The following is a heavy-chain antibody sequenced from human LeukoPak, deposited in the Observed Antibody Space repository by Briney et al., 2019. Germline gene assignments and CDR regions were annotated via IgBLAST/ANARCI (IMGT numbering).Heavy chain of an antibody. CDR3: ARDPLWFGDSPPL. J-gene: IGHJ4*02. Sequence: PSETLSLTCTVSGGSISSYYWSWIRQPPGKGLEWIGYIYYSGSTNYNPSLKSRVTISVDTSKNQFSLKLSSVTAADTAVYYCARDPLWFGDSPPLWGQGTLVTVSS. CDR1: GGSISSYY. D-gene: IGHD3-10*01. V-gene: IGHV4-59*01. CDR2: IYYSGST.